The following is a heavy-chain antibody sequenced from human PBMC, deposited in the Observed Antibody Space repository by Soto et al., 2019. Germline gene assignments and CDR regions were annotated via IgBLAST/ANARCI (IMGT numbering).Heavy chain of an antibody. D-gene: IGHD5-18*01. CDR3: ATEGYSYGYVVY. J-gene: IGHJ4*02. V-gene: IGHV4-4*02. CDR1: GGSISSSNW. CDR2: IYHSGST. Sequence: QVQLQESGPGLVKPSGTLSLTCAVSGGSISSSNWWSWVRQPPGKGLEWIGQIYHSGSTNYNPSLKLRVTISVDKSKNQYSLKVGSVTAADTAVYYCATEGYSYGYVVYWGQGSLVTVSS.